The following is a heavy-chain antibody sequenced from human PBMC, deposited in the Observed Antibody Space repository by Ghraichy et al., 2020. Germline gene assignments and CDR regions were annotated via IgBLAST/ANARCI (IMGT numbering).Heavy chain of an antibody. V-gene: IGHV4-31*03. CDR2: IYYSGST. J-gene: IGHJ5*02. CDR3: ARSGRDILTGYYAGWFDP. Sequence: SETLSLTCTVSGGSISSGGYYWSWIRQHPGKGLEWIGYIYYSGSTYYNPSLKSRVTISVDTSKNQFSLKLSSVTAADTAVYYCARSGRDILTGYYAGWFDPWGQGTLVTVSS. CDR1: GGSISSGGYY. D-gene: IGHD3-9*01.